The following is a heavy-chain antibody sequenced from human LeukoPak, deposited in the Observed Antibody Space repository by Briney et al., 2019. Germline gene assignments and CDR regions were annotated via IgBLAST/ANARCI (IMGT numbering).Heavy chain of an antibody. D-gene: IGHD5-12*01. V-gene: IGHV3-23*01. CDR1: GFTFRIYA. CDR2: ISGSDAST. J-gene: IGHJ4*02. Sequence: GSSLRLSCAASGFTFRIYAMSWVRQAPGKGLEWVSGISGSDASTFYIDSVKGRFTISRDNSKNTLYLQMNSLRVEDTAVYYCARSRGVSGYDFAYWGQGTLVTVSS. CDR3: ARSRGVSGYDFAY.